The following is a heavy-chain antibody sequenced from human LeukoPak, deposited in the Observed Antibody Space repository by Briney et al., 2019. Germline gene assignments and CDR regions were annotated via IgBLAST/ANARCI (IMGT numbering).Heavy chain of an antibody. V-gene: IGHV3-74*01. J-gene: IGHJ4*02. D-gene: IGHD3-22*01. CDR3: ARSLLYDYDSSGPGN. CDR1: GLTFSNYW. CDR2: IDTDGRST. Sequence: PGGSLRLSCAASGLTFSNYWIHWVRQSPGKALVWVSRIDTDGRSTSYADSVKGRFTISRDNAKNTLYLQMNSLRAEDTAVYYCARSLLYDYDSSGPGNWGQGSLVTVSS.